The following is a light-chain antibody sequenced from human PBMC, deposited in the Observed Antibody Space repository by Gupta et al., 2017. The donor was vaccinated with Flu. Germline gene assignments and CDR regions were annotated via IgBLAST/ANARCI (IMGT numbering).Light chain of an antibody. Sequence: IVLPPSPEYLAWSLVEMATIDCKSHQSLSSTANDKHYVAWYQQRPGQPPKVLMSIASERASGVPDRFRGSGSGTHLALTISRLEPEDLAVYFCQQHCDSLPTFGQGTKVEI. CDR2: IAS. CDR1: QSLSSTANDKHY. V-gene: IGKV4-1*01. J-gene: IGKJ2*01. CDR3: QQHCDSLPT.